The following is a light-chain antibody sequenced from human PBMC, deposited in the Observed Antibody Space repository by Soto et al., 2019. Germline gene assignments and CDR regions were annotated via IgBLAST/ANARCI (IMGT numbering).Light chain of an antibody. J-gene: IGLJ1*01. CDR2: EVN. Sequence: QSVLSQPPSASLSPGQSVAMSGTGTSSDVGGYNYVSWYQQHPGKAPKLMIYEVNKRPLGVPDRFSGSKSGNTASLTVSGLQAEDEADYYCSSYAGSSNVFGTGTKVTVL. V-gene: IGLV2-8*01. CDR1: SSDVGGYNY. CDR3: SSYAGSSNV.